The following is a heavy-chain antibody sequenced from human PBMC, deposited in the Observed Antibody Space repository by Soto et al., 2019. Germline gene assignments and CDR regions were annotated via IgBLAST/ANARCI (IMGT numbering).Heavy chain of an antibody. D-gene: IGHD1-1*01. Sequence: DVQLVESGGGLIQPGESLRRSCAAFGLTISGKKYVAWVRQAPGKGLEWVSALYDVDGSFYADSVKGRFTTSSDSSKTTVYLQMNDLRPDDTAVYFCATWHEREHAYDGWGQGTTVIVSS. V-gene: IGHV3-53*01. J-gene: IGHJ3*01. CDR2: LYDVDGS. CDR1: GLTISGKKY. CDR3: ATWHEREHAYDG.